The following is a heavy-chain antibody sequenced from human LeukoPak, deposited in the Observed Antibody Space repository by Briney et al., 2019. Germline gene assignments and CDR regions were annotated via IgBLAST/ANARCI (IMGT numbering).Heavy chain of an antibody. D-gene: IGHD6-19*01. CDR1: GFTFSSYE. CDR2: ISSSGSTI. Sequence: PGGSLRLSCAASGFTFSSYEMNWVRQAPGKGLEWVSYISSSGSTIYYADSVKGRFTISRDNAKNSLYLQMNSLRAEDTAVYYCARPPPYSSGWSYYMDVWGKGTTVTISS. V-gene: IGHV3-48*03. CDR3: ARPPPYSSGWSYYMDV. J-gene: IGHJ6*03.